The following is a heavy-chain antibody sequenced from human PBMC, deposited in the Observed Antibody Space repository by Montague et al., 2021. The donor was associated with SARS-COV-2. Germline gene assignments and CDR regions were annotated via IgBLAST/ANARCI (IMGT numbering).Heavy chain of an antibody. CDR1: GGSISSYF. CDR2: IHYSGST. J-gene: IGHJ5*02. V-gene: IGHV4-59*13. D-gene: IGHD6-13*01. CDR3: ARDGDSSSWYWFDP. Sequence: SETLSLTCTVSGGSISSYFWCCILHPPPKGLVWIGYIHYSGSTNYNPSLKSRVTISVDTSKNQFSLKLRSVTAADTAGYYCARDGDSSSWYWFDPWGQGTLVTVSS.